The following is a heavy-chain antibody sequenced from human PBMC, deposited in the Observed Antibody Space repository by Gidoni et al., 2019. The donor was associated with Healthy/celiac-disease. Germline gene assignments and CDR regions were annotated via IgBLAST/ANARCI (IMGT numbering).Heavy chain of an antibody. D-gene: IGHD2-21*02. CDR3: ARGSGDYVPLVDY. CDR2: ISYDGSNK. J-gene: IGHJ4*02. CDR1: GFPYRSYG. V-gene: IGHV3-33*01. Sequence: QVQLLDSGGGVVKPARSLSLSCTAAGFPYRSYGMHLVRQAPGKGLEWVAVISYDGSNKYYADSVKGRFTISRDNSKNTLYLQMNSLRAEDTAVYYCARGSGDYVPLVDYWGQGTLVTVSS.